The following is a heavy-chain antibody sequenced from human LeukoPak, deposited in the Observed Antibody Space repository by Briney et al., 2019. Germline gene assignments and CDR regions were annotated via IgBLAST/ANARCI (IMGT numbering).Heavy chain of an antibody. CDR2: INNSGSTI. CDR1: GFTFSSYA. Sequence: GGSLRLSCAASGFTFSSYAMNWVRQAPGKGLEWVSYINNSGSTIYYADSVKGRFTISRDNAKNSLYLQMNSLRAEDTAVYYCAELGIYVIGDDWGKGTLVTVSS. J-gene: IGHJ4*02. CDR3: AELGIYVIGDD. V-gene: IGHV3-48*03. D-gene: IGHD3-16*02.